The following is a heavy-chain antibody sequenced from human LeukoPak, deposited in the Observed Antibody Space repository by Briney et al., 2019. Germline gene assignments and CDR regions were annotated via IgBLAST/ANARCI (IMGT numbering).Heavy chain of an antibody. J-gene: IGHJ5*02. CDR2: ISAYNGNT. Sequence: ASVKVSCKASGYTFSNFGFSWVRQAPGQGLEWMGWISAYNGNTNFAQKFQGRVTMTTDTSTSTAYMELRSLRSEDTAVYYCARDNSVGEVAWWFDPWGQGTLVTVSS. CDR1: GYTFSNFG. D-gene: IGHD1-26*01. CDR3: ARDNSVGEVAWWFDP. V-gene: IGHV1-18*01.